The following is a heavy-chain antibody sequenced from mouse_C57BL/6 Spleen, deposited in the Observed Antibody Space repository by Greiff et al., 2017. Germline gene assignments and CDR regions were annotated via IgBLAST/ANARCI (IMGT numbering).Heavy chain of an antibody. CDR3: ARPGTVVAGDYAMDY. J-gene: IGHJ4*01. CDR2: IAPSDSYT. Sequence: QVQLQQPGAELVRPGSSVKLSCKASGYTFTSYWMHWVKQRPIHGLEWIGEIAPSDSYTNYNQKFKGKSTLTVDKSSSTAYMQLSRLTSEDSAVYYCARPGTVVAGDYAMDYWGQGTSVTVSS. V-gene: IGHV1-69*01. D-gene: IGHD1-1*01. CDR1: GYTFTSYW.